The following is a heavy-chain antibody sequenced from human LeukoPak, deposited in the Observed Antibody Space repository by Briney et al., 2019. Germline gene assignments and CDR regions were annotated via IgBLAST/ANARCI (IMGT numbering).Heavy chain of an antibody. V-gene: IGHV3-53*01. CDR3: ARESRVVGPFDY. J-gene: IGHJ4*02. Sequence: PGGSLRLSCAASGFTVSSNYMSWVRQAPGKELEWVSVIYSGGSTYCADSVKGRFTISRDNSKNTLYLQMNSLRAEDTAVYYCARESRVVGPFDYWGQGTLVTVSS. CDR2: IYSGGST. D-gene: IGHD2-2*01. CDR1: GFTVSSNY.